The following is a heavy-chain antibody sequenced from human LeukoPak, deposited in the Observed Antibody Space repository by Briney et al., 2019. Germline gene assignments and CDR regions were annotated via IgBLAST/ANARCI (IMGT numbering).Heavy chain of an antibody. CDR2: IWYDGSNK. D-gene: IGHD1-26*01. CDR3: AKPLGATNAFDI. V-gene: IGHV3-33*06. Sequence: PGGSLRLSCAASGFTFSSYGMHWVRQAPGKGLEWVAVIWYDGSNKYYADSVKGRFTISRDNPKNTLYLQMNSLRAEDTAVYYCAKPLGATNAFDIWGQGTMVTVSS. J-gene: IGHJ3*02. CDR1: GFTFSSYG.